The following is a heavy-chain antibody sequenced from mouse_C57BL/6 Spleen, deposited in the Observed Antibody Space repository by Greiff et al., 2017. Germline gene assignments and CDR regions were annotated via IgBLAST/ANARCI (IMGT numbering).Heavy chain of an antibody. D-gene: IGHD2-1*01. Sequence: QVQLQQSGTELVKPGASVKLSCTASGYTFTSYWMHWVKQRPGQGLEWIGNINPSNGGTNYNEKFKSKATLTVDKSSSTAYMQLSSLTSEDSAVYYCASIYYGNLYYAMDDWGQGTSVTVSS. CDR2: INPSNGGT. V-gene: IGHV1-53*01. CDR3: ASIYYGNLYYAMDD. CDR1: GYTFTSYW. J-gene: IGHJ4*01.